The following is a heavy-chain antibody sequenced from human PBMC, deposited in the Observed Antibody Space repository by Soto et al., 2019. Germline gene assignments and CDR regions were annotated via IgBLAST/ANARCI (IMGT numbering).Heavy chain of an antibody. CDR1: GGSISRGDYY. J-gene: IGHJ6*02. CDR2: IYYSGST. D-gene: IGHD3-10*01. Sequence: PPEPLSVTCTVSGGSISRGDYYWSWIRQPPGKGLEWIGYIYYSGSTYYNPSLKSRVTISVDTSKNQFSLKLSSVTAADTAVYYCARGRITMVRGVIPRMVYYYGMDVWGQGTTVTVSS. V-gene: IGHV4-30-4*01. CDR3: ARGRITMVRGVIPRMVYYYGMDV.